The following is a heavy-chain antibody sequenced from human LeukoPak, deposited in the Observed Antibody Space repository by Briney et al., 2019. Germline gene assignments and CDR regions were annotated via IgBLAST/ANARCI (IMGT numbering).Heavy chain of an antibody. CDR2: IYTSGCN. V-gene: IGHV4-4*07. Sequence: SETLSLTCTVSGGSISIYYWRWIRQPAGKGLEWIGRIYTSGCNNYNPSLKSRVTMSVDTSKNQFSLKQSSVTAADTAVYYCARDPIVVVPAAMDSYYYYGMDVWGQGTTVTVSS. CDR3: ARDPIVVVPAAMDSYYYYGMDV. D-gene: IGHD2-2*01. CDR1: GGSISIYY. J-gene: IGHJ6*02.